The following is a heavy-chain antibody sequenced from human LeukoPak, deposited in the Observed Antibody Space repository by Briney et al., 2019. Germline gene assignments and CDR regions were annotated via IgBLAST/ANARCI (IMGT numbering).Heavy chain of an antibody. D-gene: IGHD3-22*01. CDR1: GXTFSSYV. J-gene: IGHJ4*02. CDR3: ARGGQSKYDSSGYLNYFDY. Sequence: GGSLRLSCAASGXTFSSYVMYWVRQAPGKGLEYVSSISSNGGSTYYANSVKGRFTISRDNSKNTLYLQMGSLRAEDMAVYYCARGGQSKYDSSGYLNYFDYWGQGTLVTVSS. CDR2: ISSNGGST. V-gene: IGHV3-64*01.